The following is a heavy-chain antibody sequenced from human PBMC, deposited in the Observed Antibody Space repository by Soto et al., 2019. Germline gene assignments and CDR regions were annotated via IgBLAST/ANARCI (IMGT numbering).Heavy chain of an antibody. CDR1: GGSISSSSYF. CDR3: ARHRARQGGIAAVVD. D-gene: IGHD6-13*01. V-gene: IGHV4-39*01. CDR2: IYHDGST. J-gene: IGHJ4*02. Sequence: KPSETLSLTCTVSGGSISSSSYFWSWIRQPPGKGLEWIATIYHDGSTYYNPSLKSRVTISADTSQSQFSLKLSSVTAADTAVYHCARHRARQGGIAAVVDWGQGTLVTVSS.